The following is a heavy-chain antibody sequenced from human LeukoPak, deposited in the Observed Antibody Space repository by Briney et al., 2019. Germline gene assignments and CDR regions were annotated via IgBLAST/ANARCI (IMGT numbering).Heavy chain of an antibody. Sequence: PRASVKVSCKASGYTFISYDINWVRQVTGQGLEWMGWMNPNSGNTGYAQKFQGRVTITRNTSISTAFMELSSLRYEDTAVYYCARRAVGNSYYYSMDVWGKGTTVTVSS. CDR2: MNPNSGNT. CDR3: ARRAVGNSYYYSMDV. J-gene: IGHJ6*03. CDR1: GYTFISYD. D-gene: IGHD6-19*01. V-gene: IGHV1-8*03.